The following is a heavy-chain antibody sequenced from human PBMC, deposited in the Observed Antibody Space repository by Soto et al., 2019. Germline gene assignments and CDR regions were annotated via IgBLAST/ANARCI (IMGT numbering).Heavy chain of an antibody. CDR1: GGSISSYY. D-gene: IGHD3-10*01. V-gene: IGHV4-59*01. CDR2: IYYSGST. CDR3: ARDRRATMVRGVDYYYYGMDV. Sequence: QVQLQESGPGLVKPSETLSLTCTVSGGSISSYYWSSIRQPPGKGLEWIGYIYYSGSTNYNPSLKSRVTISVDTSKNQFSLKLSSVTAADTAVYYCARDRRATMVRGVDYYYYGMDVWGQGTTVTVSS. J-gene: IGHJ6*02.